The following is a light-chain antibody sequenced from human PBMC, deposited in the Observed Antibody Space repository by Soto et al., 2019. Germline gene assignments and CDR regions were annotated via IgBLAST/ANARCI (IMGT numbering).Light chain of an antibody. CDR3: QQYNSYSPWT. V-gene: IGKV1-5*01. J-gene: IGKJ1*01. CDR1: RSISSW. Sequence: DIQMTQSPSTLSASVGDRVTITCRASRSISSWLAWYQQKPGKAPKLLIYDASSLESGVPSRFSGSGSGTEFTLTISSPQPDDFATYYCQQYNSYSPWTFGQGTKVDIK. CDR2: DAS.